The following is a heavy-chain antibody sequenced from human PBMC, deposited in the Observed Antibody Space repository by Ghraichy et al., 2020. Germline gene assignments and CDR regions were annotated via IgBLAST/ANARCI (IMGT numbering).Heavy chain of an antibody. D-gene: IGHD6-19*01. CDR3: ARLSGDSGWYPLLY. J-gene: IGHJ4*02. CDR2: IHDSGIT. Sequence: SQTLSLTCTVSGGSIRSFYWSWIRQPPGKGLEYIGFIHDSGITNYNPSLKGRVTISIDTSKNQFSLKLSSVIAAETAVYYYARLSGDSGWYPLLYWGQGTLVTVSS. V-gene: IGHV4-59*08. CDR1: GGSIRSFY.